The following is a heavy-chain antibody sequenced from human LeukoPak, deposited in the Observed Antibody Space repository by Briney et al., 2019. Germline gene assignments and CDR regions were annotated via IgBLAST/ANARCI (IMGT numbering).Heavy chain of an antibody. CDR1: AFTFSSYS. J-gene: IGHJ3*02. Sequence: PGGSLRLSCTASAFTFSSYSMNWVRQAPGKGLEWVSSISSSSDYISYADSVKGRFTISRDNAKNSLYLQMNSLRAEDTAVYYCARDRDSSGYDAFDIWGQGTMVTVSS. CDR3: ARDRDSSGYDAFDI. CDR2: ISSSSDYI. D-gene: IGHD3-22*01. V-gene: IGHV3-21*04.